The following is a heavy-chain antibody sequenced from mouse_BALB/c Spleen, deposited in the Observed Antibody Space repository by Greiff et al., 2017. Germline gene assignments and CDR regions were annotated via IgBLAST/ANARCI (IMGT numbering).Heavy chain of an antibody. CDR1: GYTFTSYW. J-gene: IGHJ2*01. Sequence: QVQLQQSGAELAKPGASVKMSCKASGYTFTSYWMHWVKQRPGQGLEWIGYINPSTGYTEYNQKFKDKATLTADKSSSTAYMQLSSLTSEDSAVYYCARDYGRKFDYWGQGTTLTVSS. CDR3: ARDYGRKFDY. CDR2: INPSTGYT. D-gene: IGHD1-1*01. V-gene: IGHV1-7*01.